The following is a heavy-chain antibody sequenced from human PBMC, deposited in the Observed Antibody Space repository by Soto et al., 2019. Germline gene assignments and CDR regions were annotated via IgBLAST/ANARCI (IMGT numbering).Heavy chain of an antibody. J-gene: IGHJ6*02. CDR2: ISAYNGNT. D-gene: IGHD3-3*01. Sequence: GASVKVSCKASGYTFTSYGISWVRQAPGQGLEWMGWISAYNGNTNYAQKLQGRVTMTTDTSTSTAYMELRSLRSDDTAVYYCARDRPSYDFWSGYYTLDYYYYGMDVWGQGTTVTSP. CDR1: GYTFTSYG. V-gene: IGHV1-18*01. CDR3: ARDRPSYDFWSGYYTLDYYYYGMDV.